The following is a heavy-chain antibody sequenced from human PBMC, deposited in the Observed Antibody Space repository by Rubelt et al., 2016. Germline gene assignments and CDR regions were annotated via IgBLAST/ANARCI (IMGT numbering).Heavy chain of an antibody. D-gene: IGHD2-15*01. J-gene: IGHJ5*02. Sequence: QVPLQQWGAGLLKPSETLSLTCAVYGASISSGGYYWSWIRQHPGKGLEWIGYIYYSGSTYYNPSLKSGGIRSVDSSKNHCALRLRYMTAADTAVYDCARESSDVDSGADWLDRWGQGTLGTVSS. CDR3: ARESSDVDSGADWLDR. V-gene: IGHV4-31*11. CDR1: GASISSGGYY. CDR2: IYYSGST.